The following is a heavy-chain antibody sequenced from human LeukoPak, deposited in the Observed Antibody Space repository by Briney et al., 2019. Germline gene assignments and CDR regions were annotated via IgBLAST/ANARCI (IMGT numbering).Heavy chain of an antibody. CDR2: INSDGSST. D-gene: IGHD3-22*01. CDR1: GFTFSSYW. CDR3: AREWRDSSGYYGMDV. Sequence: AGGSLRLSCAASGFTFSSYWMHWVRQAPGEGLVWVSRINSDGSSTSYADSVKGRFTISRDNAKNTLYLQMNSLRAEDTAVYYCAREWRDSSGYYGMDVWGQGTTVTVSS. J-gene: IGHJ6*02. V-gene: IGHV3-74*01.